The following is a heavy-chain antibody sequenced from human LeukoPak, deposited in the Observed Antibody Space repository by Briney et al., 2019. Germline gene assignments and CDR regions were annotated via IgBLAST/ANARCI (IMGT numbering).Heavy chain of an antibody. Sequence: GESLKISCKGSGYSFSSHWIGWVRQMPGKGLERMGILNPGDSDTRYSPSFQGQVTISADKSISTAYLQWSSLKASDTAMYYCARRYYYDTGGYYFAQDAFDIWGQGTMVTVSS. J-gene: IGHJ3*02. CDR3: ARRYYYDTGGYYFAQDAFDI. CDR1: GYSFSSHW. CDR2: LNPGDSDT. D-gene: IGHD3-22*01. V-gene: IGHV5-51*01.